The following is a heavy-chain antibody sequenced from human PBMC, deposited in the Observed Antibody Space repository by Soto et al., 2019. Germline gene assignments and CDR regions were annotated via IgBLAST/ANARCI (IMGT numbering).Heavy chain of an antibody. J-gene: IGHJ6*02. Sequence: QVRLVQSGAEVKKPGASVKVSCKASGYTFTNYYFNWVRQAPGQGLEWMGIINPTDGSTNYAQKFQGRVTVTRDTSTSTVYMELSSLRSEDTAVYYCARVSVVVVNYYYGMDGWGQGTTVTVSS. CDR1: GYTFTNYY. CDR2: INPTDGST. CDR3: ARVSVVVVNYYYGMDG. D-gene: IGHD3-22*01. V-gene: IGHV1-46*03.